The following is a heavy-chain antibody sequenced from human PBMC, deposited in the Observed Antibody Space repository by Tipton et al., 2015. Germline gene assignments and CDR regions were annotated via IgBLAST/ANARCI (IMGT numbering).Heavy chain of an antibody. J-gene: IGHJ6*02. V-gene: IGHV3-43*01. CDR1: GFNFDDYS. CDR2: ISWDGYST. CDR3: AKADPAYSSRWRDGMDV. D-gene: IGHD2-2*01. Sequence: SLRLSCAASGFNFDDYSMHWVRQPPGKGLEWVSLISWDGYSTYYADSVKGRFTISRDNSKNSLYLQMNSLRTEDTALYYCAKADPAYSSRWRDGMDVWGQGTTVTVSS.